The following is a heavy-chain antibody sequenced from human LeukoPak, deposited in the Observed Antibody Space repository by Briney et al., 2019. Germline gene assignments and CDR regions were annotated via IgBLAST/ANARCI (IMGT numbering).Heavy chain of an antibody. CDR1: GGSISSSSYY. D-gene: IGHD3-22*01. Sequence: PSETLSLTCTVSGGSISSSSYYWGWIRQPPGKGLEWIGSIYYSGSTYYNPSLKSRVTISVDTSKNQFSLKLSSVSAADTAVYYCARDLPDSSGYYPTRYFDYWGQGTLVTVSS. CDR2: IYYSGST. V-gene: IGHV4-39*07. J-gene: IGHJ4*02. CDR3: ARDLPDSSGYYPTRYFDY.